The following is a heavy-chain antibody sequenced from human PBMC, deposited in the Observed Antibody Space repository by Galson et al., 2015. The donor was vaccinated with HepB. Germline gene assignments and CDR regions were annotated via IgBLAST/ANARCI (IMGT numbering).Heavy chain of an antibody. D-gene: IGHD6-13*01. Sequence: SLRLSCAASGFTFSSYGMHWVRQAPGKGLEWVAVISYDGSNKYYADSVKGRFTISRDNSKNTLYLQMNSLRAEDTAVYYCARGHSSSWSYYYYYYMDVWGKGTTVTVSS. CDR3: ARGHSSSWSYYYYYYMDV. V-gene: IGHV3-30*03. CDR1: GFTFSSYG. J-gene: IGHJ6*03. CDR2: ISYDGSNK.